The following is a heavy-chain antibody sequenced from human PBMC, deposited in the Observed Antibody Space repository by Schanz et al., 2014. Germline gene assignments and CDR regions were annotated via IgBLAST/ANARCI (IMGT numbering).Heavy chain of an antibody. J-gene: IGHJ4*02. D-gene: IGHD1-1*01. CDR3: AKIERNED. V-gene: IGHV3-23*04. CDR1: GFSFSTSA. Sequence: EVQLVESGGGLVEPGGSLRLSCAASGFSFSTSAMSWVRQVPGKGLEWVSAILGLASTTYYADSVKGRFTISRDNSKNTLLLQMNSLRAEDTAVYFCAKIERNEDWGQGTLVTVSS. CDR2: ILGLASTT.